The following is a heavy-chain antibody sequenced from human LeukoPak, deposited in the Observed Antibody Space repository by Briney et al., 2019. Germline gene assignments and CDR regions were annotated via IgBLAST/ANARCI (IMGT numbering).Heavy chain of an antibody. Sequence: GGSLRLSCAASGFTFSSYSMNWVRQAPGKGLEWVSSISSSSSYIYYADSVKGRFTISRDNAKNSPYLQMNSLRAEDTAVYYCARDHYLDAFDIWGQGTMVTVSS. CDR1: GFTFSSYS. D-gene: IGHD2/OR15-2a*01. CDR2: ISSSSSYI. J-gene: IGHJ3*02. CDR3: ARDHYLDAFDI. V-gene: IGHV3-21*01.